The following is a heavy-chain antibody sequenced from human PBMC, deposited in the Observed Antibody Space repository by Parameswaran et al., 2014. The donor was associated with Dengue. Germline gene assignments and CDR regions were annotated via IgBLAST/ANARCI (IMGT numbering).Heavy chain of an antibody. D-gene: IGHD2-2*01. J-gene: IGHJ4*02. V-gene: IGHV4-38-2*02. Sequence: VRQMPGKGLEWIGNIYHSGSTYYNPSLKSRVTISVDTSKNQFSLKLSSVTAADTAVYYCAREIARDIVVVPADMGGVYWGQGTLVTVSS. CDR2: IYHSGST. CDR3: AREIARDIVVVPADMGGVY.